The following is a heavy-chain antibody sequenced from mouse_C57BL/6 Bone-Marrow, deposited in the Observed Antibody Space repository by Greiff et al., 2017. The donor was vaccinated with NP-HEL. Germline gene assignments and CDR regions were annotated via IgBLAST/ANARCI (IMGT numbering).Heavy chain of an antibody. CDR1: GYTFTSYW. Sequence: QVQLQQPGAELVKPGASVKMSCKASGYTFTSYWITWVKQRPGQGLEWIGDIYPGSGSTNYNEKFKSKATLTVDTSSSTAYMQLSSLTSEDSAVYYCATQIYYYGSSYYFDYWGQGTTLTVSS. CDR3: ATQIYYYGSSYYFDY. J-gene: IGHJ2*01. V-gene: IGHV1-55*01. D-gene: IGHD1-1*01. CDR2: IYPGSGST.